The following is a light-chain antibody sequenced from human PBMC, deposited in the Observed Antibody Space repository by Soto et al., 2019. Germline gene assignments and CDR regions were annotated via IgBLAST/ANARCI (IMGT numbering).Light chain of an antibody. Sequence: EIVLTQSPGTLSLSPGERATLSCRASQSVSSGYLAWYQHKPGQAPRLLIFGASIRSAGIPDRFTGSGSGADFTLTISRLEPDDFAVYYCQQYGSSPRTFGQGTKVEIK. CDR2: GAS. J-gene: IGKJ1*01. V-gene: IGKV3-20*01. CDR3: QQYGSSPRT. CDR1: QSVSSGY.